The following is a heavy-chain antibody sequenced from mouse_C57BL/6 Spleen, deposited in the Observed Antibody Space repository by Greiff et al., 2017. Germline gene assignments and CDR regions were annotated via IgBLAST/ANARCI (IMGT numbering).Heavy chain of an antibody. D-gene: IGHD2-3*01. J-gene: IGHJ2*01. CDR1: GYTFTSYT. CDR2: INPSSGYT. Sequence: VQLQQSGAELARPGASVKMSCKASGYTFTSYTMHWVKQRPGQGLEWIGYINPSSGYTKYNQKFKDKATLTADKSSSTAYMQQSSLTSEDSAVYYCTRCGYGYYGYWGQGTTLTVSS. CDR3: TRCGYGYYGY. V-gene: IGHV1-4*01.